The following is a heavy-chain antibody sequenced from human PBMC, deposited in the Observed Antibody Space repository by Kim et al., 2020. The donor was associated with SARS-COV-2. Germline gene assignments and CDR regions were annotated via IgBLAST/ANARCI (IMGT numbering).Heavy chain of an antibody. CDR3: ERVLSTCSQGGFDY. J-gene: IGHJ4*02. CDR1: GFTFGRSS. Sequence: GGSLRLSCVASGFTFGRSSMNWVRQAPGKGLEWVSSISSNSISNYAASLERRRTTSTSVSDSALLSLQVHRQRAEDALVLLCERVLSTCSQGGFDYWDPG. V-gene: IGHV3-21*04. D-gene: IGHD1-26*01. CDR2: ISSNSISN.